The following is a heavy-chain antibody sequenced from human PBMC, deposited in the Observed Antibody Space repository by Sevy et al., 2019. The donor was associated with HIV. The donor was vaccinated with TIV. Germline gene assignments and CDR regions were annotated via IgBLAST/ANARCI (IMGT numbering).Heavy chain of an antibody. CDR1: GFTFSSYS. Sequence: GGSLRLSCAASGFTFSSYSMNWVRQAPGKGLEWVSAISTGGGSTFYADSVRGRFTVSRENSKNTLYLQMNSLRDEETAVYYCAKSLPSSSTWYRSNYFDYWGQGTLVTVSS. D-gene: IGHD6-13*01. V-gene: IGHV3-23*01. J-gene: IGHJ4*02. CDR3: AKSLPSSSTWYRSNYFDY. CDR2: ISTGGGST.